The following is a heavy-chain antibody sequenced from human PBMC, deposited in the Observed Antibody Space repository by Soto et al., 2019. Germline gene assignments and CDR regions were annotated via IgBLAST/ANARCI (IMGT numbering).Heavy chain of an antibody. CDR2: IYYSGST. V-gene: IGHV4-39*01. J-gene: IGHJ5*02. CDR1: GGSISRSSYY. CDR3: ARLVVVVAAGWFDP. D-gene: IGHD2-15*01. Sequence: NLSETLSLTCTVSGGSISRSSYYWGWIRHPPGKGLEWIGSIYYSGSTYYNPSLKSRVTISVDTSKNQFSLKLSSVTAADTAVYYCARLVVVVAAGWFDPWGQGTLVTVS.